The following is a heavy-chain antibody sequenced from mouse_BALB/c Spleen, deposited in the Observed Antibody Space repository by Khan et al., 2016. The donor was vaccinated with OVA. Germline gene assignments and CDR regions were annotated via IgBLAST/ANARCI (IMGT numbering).Heavy chain of an antibody. J-gene: IGHJ2*01. CDR1: GYSITSGYA. Sequence: VQLKQSGPGLVKPSQSLSLTCTVTGYSITSGYAWNWIRQFPGNKLEWMGYISYSGVTSYTPSLKSRISFTRDTSKNQFFLQLTSVTSEDTATYYCASGNCCGYYFDYWGQGTTLTVSS. V-gene: IGHV3-2*02. CDR2: ISYSGVT. CDR3: ASGNCCGYYFDY.